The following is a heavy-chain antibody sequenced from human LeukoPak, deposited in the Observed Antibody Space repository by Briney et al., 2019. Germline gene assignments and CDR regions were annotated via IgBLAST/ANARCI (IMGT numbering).Heavy chain of an antibody. V-gene: IGHV1-46*01. D-gene: IGHD5-12*01. Sequence: ASVKVSCKASGYTFTSYYMHWVRQAPGQGLEWMGIINPSGGSTSYAQKFQGRVTMTRDTSTSTVYTELSSLRSEDTAVYYCARDIRGYSGYDYGPDYWGQGTLVTVSS. J-gene: IGHJ4*02. CDR2: INPSGGST. CDR3: ARDIRGYSGYDYGPDY. CDR1: GYTFTSYY.